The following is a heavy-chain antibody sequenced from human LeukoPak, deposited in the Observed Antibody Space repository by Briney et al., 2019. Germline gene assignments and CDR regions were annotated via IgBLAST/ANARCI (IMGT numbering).Heavy chain of an antibody. CDR1: GYTFTSYD. Sequence: ASVKVSCKASGYTFTSYDINWVRQATGQGLEWMGWMNPNSGNTGYAQKFQGRVTMTRNTSISTAYMELSSLRSEDTAVYYCARVQFIAAAATDYWGQGTPVTVSS. D-gene: IGHD6-13*01. V-gene: IGHV1-8*01. CDR2: MNPNSGNT. CDR3: ARVQFIAAAATDY. J-gene: IGHJ4*02.